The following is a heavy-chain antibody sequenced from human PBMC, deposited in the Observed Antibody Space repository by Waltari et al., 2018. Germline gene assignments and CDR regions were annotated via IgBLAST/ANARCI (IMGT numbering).Heavy chain of an antibody. Sequence: QVQLQKWGAGLLKPSETLSLTCAVYGGSFSGYYWSWIRQPPGKGLEWIGEINHSGSTNYNPSLKSRVTISVDTSKNQFSLKLSSVTAADTAVYHCARGVGTYSSSWYYYWGQGTLVTVSS. CDR2: INHSGST. CDR3: ARGVGTYSSSWYYY. J-gene: IGHJ4*02. D-gene: IGHD6-13*01. V-gene: IGHV4-34*01. CDR1: GGSFSGYY.